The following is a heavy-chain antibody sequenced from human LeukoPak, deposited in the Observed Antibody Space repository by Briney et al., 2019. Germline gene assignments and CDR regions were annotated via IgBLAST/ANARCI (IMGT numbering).Heavy chain of an antibody. J-gene: IGHJ6*03. Sequence: GASVKVSCKASGYTFTSYGISWVRQAPGQGLEWMGWISAYNGNTNYAQKLQGRVTMTTDTSTSTAYMELRSLRSDDTAVYYCARQSAKRKTYYYYYMDVWGKGTTVTVSS. V-gene: IGHV1-18*01. D-gene: IGHD1-14*01. CDR3: ARQSAKRKTYYYYYMDV. CDR2: ISAYNGNT. CDR1: GYTFTSYG.